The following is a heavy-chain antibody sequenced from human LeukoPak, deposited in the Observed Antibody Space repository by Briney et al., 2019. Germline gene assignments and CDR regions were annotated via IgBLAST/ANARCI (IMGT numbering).Heavy chain of an antibody. CDR1: GFTFDDYA. D-gene: IGHD3-10*01. V-gene: IGHV3-9*01. Sequence: GGSLRLSCAASGFTFDDYAMLWVRQAPGKGLEWVSGISWNSGSIGYADSVKGRFTISRENAKNSLYLQMDSLRAGDTAVYYCARFGGTDGFFDIWGQGTMVTVSS. CDR3: ARFGGTDGFFDI. CDR2: ISWNSGSI. J-gene: IGHJ3*02.